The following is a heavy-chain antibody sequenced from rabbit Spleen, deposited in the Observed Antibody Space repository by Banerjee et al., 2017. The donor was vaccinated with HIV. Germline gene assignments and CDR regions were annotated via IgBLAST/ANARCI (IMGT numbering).Heavy chain of an antibody. CDR2: AYAGSSGST. CDR1: GFSFNSGYD. CDR3: ARGLIYGYGYADYGMDL. Sequence: QSLEESGGGLVKPGASLTLTCKASGFSFNSGYDMCWVRQAPGKGLEWVACAYAGSSGSTYSATWAKGRFTISKTSSTTVTLQMTSLTVADTATYFCARGLIYGYGYADYGMDLWGPGTLVTVS. D-gene: IGHD6-1*01. V-gene: IGHV1S40*01. J-gene: IGHJ6*01.